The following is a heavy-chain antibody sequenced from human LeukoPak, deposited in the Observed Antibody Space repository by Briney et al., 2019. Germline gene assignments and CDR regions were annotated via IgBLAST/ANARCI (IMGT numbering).Heavy chain of an antibody. CDR1: GFTFNTYG. CDR2: IGPGPSHT. J-gene: IGHJ4*02. Sequence: GGSLRLSCAASGFTFNTYGMNWVRQAPGKGLEWLSYIGPGPSHTYYADSVRGRFVISRDNAKNSLHLQMNTLRAEDTAVYYCARERDGRFFDYWGQGTLVSVSS. D-gene: IGHD5-24*01. V-gene: IGHV3-21*01. CDR3: ARERDGRFFDY.